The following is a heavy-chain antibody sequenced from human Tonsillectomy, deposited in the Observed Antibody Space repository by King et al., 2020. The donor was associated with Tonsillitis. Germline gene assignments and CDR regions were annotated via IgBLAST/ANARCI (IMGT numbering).Heavy chain of an antibody. J-gene: IGHJ5*02. CDR2: IIPIFGTA. D-gene: IGHD2-15*01. Sequence: VQLVESGAEVKKPGSSVKVSCTASGGTFSSYAINWVRQAPGQGLEWMGGIIPIFGTANYAQKFQGRVTITADESTSTAYMELSSLRSEDTAVYYCARVEAVVVVVTATYYWFDPWGQGTLVTVSS. V-gene: IGHV1-69*01. CDR3: ARVEAVVVVVTATYYWFDP. CDR1: GGTFSSYA.